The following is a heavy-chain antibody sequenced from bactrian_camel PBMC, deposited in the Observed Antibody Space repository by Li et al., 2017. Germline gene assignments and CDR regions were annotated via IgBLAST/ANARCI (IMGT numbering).Heavy chain of an antibody. J-gene: IGHJ4*01. D-gene: IGHD2*01. CDR2: IDNNGTVS. Sequence: QVQLVESGGDSVQAGGSLRLSCTSDSLTYSSNCMAWFRQTPGKEREGVASIDNNGTVSYADSVKGRFTISRDNAKNTLYLQLNSLKTEDTAMYYCTKANSGGDYYFGEYYATDLASQGTQVTVS. CDR1: SLTYSSNC. V-gene: IGHV3S6*01.